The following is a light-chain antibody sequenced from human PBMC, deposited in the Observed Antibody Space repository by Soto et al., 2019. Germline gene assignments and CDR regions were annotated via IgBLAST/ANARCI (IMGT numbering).Light chain of an antibody. Sequence: EIVVTQSPATLSVSPVARVTLSCRDSQSVRNKVAWYQQKPGQTPRVIIYDTSTRAADIPARFSGSGYGTYFTLTISSLQSEDFAVYYCQQYNIWRSITFGPGTRLEIK. V-gene: IGKV3-15*01. J-gene: IGKJ5*01. CDR3: QQYNIWRSIT. CDR1: QSVRNK. CDR2: DTS.